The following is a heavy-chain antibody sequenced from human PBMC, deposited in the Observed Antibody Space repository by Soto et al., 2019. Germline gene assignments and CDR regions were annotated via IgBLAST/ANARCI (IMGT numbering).Heavy chain of an antibody. V-gene: IGHV1-69*02. D-gene: IGHD3-9*01. Sequence: EASVKVSCKASGRTFSSYTISWLRQAPGQGLEWMGRIIPILGIANYAQKFQGRVTITADKSTSTAYMGLSSLRSEDTAVYYCARGDYYDILTGYSHMDGWGQGTTVTVSS. J-gene: IGHJ6*02. CDR2: IIPILGIA. CDR1: GRTFSSYT. CDR3: ARGDYYDILTGYSHMDG.